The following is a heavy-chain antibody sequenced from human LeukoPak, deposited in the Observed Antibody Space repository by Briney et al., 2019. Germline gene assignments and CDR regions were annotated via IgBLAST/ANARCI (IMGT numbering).Heavy chain of an antibody. CDR3: ARGPRPYYDSSGYSPGGAFDI. D-gene: IGHD3-22*01. J-gene: IGHJ3*02. Sequence: EASVKVSCKASGYTFTGYDINWVRQATGQGLEWMGWMNPNSGNTGYAQKFQGRVTITRNTSISTAYMELSSLRSEDTAVYYCARGPRPYYDSSGYSPGGAFDIWGQGTMVTVSS. V-gene: IGHV1-8*03. CDR1: GYTFTGYD. CDR2: MNPNSGNT.